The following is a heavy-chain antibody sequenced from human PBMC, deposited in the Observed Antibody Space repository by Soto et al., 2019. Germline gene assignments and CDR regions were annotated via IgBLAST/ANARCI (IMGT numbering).Heavy chain of an antibody. CDR2: IYSGGST. J-gene: IGHJ6*02. D-gene: IGHD3-22*01. CDR3: ARGTYYYDSSGSYVMDV. Sequence: GGSLRLSCAASGFTVSSNYMSWVRQAPGKGLEWVSVIYSGGSTYYADSVKGRFTISRHNSKNTLYLQMNSLRAEDTAVYYCARGTYYYDSSGSYVMDVWGQGTTVTVTS. V-gene: IGHV3-53*04. CDR1: GFTVSSNY.